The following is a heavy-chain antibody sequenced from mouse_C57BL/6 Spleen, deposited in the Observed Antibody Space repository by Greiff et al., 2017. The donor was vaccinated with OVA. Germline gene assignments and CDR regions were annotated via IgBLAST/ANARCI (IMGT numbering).Heavy chain of an antibody. CDR3: TRGAYFDY. CDR2: IHPNSGST. V-gene: IGHV1-64*01. Sequence: QVHVKQPGAELVKPGASVELSCKASGYTFTSYWMHWVKQRPGQGLEWIGMIHPNSGSTNYNEKFKSKATLTVDKSSSTAYMQLSSLTSEDSAVYYCTRGAYFDYWGQGTTLTVSS. J-gene: IGHJ2*01. CDR1: GYTFTSYW.